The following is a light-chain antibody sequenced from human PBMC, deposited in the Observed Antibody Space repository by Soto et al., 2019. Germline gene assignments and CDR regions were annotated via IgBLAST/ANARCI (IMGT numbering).Light chain of an antibody. CDR1: QSISNY. V-gene: IGKV1-39*01. CDR2: AAS. CDR3: QQSYSTLTWT. J-gene: IGKJ1*01. Sequence: DIQMTQSPSSLSASVGDRVTITCRASQSISNYLNWYQQKPGKAPRLLIYAASSSQSGVPSRFSGSGSGTDFTLTISSLQPEDFATYYCQQSYSTLTWTFGQGTKVEIK.